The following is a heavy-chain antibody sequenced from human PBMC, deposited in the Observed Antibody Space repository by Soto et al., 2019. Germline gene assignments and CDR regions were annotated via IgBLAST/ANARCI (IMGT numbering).Heavy chain of an antibody. D-gene: IGHD3-22*01. J-gene: IGHJ4*02. CDR2: IYYSGST. V-gene: IGHV4-61*08. CDR3: ARGVSDSSGYYYGYYFDY. Sequence: SATLSLTCTVSGGSISSFGYYWSWIRQPPGKGLEWIGYIYYSGSTNYNPSLKSRVAISVDTSKNQFSLKLSSVTAADTAVYYCARGVSDSSGYYYGYYFDYWGQGTLVTVSS. CDR1: GGSISSFGYY.